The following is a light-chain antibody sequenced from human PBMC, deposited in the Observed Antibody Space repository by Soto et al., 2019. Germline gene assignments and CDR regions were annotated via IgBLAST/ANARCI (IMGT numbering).Light chain of an antibody. CDR2: GAS. V-gene: IGKV3D-20*02. J-gene: IGKJ1*01. CDR3: QQRSNWPPWT. CDR1: QSIGNNQ. Sequence: MVLAQSPGTLSLSPGERVTLSCRAIQSIGNNQLAWYQQRPGQAPRLLIYGASSRAAGIPARFSGSGSGTDFTLTISSLEPEDFAVYYCQQRSNWPPWTFGQGTKVDIK.